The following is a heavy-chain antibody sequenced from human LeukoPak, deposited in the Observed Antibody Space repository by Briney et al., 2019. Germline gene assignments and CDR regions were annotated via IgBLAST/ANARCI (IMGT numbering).Heavy chain of an antibody. J-gene: IGHJ4*02. V-gene: IGHV3-21*01. Sequence: GGSLRLSCAASGFSLSGYTMNWVRQAPGKGLEWVSSISTGSTYVYYADSVKGRFTISRDNAKNSLYLQMNSLRAEDTAVYYCARGKSAYAESGFDYWGQGTLVTVSS. CDR3: ARGKSAYAESGFDY. CDR2: ISTGSTYV. CDR1: GFSLSGYT. D-gene: IGHD5-12*01.